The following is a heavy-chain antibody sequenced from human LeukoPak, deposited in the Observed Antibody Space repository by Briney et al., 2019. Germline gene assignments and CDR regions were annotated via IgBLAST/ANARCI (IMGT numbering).Heavy chain of an antibody. CDR2: IYHSGST. CDR3: ASFFGVVPRDAFDI. D-gene: IGHD3-3*01. J-gene: IGHJ3*02. CDR1: GYSISSGYY. V-gene: IGHV4-38-2*02. Sequence: PSESLSLTCTVSGYSISSGYYWGWIRQPPGKGLEWIGSIYHSGSTYYNPSLKSRVTISVDTSKNQFSLKLSSVTAADTAVYYCASFFGVVPRDAFDIWGQGTMVTVSS.